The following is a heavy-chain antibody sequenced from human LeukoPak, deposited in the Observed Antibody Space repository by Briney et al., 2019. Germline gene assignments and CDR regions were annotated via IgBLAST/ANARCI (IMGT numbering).Heavy chain of an antibody. V-gene: IGHV1-18*01. J-gene: IGHJ4*01. CDR1: GYTFTSYG. CDR3: ARGAALVTDKYFDY. Sequence: ASVKVSCKASGYTFTSYGISWVRQAPGQQGLEWMGWISAYNGNTNYAQKFQGRVTMTTDTSTSTAYMELRSLRSDDTAMYYCARGAALVTDKYFDYWGHGTLVTVST. CDR2: ISAYNGNT. D-gene: IGHD5-18*01.